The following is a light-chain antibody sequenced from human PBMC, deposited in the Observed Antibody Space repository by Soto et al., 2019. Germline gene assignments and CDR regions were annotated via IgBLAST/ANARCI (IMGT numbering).Light chain of an antibody. Sequence: EIELTQSPATLSLSPGETATPSCRASQSVDKFLAWYQQRPGQPPTLLIFDSSNRATGVPVRFSGTGSGTVFTLPIGSLEPEDSAPYYCQQWKNWPPITFGQGTRLEIK. J-gene: IGKJ5*01. CDR1: QSVDKF. CDR2: DSS. CDR3: QQWKNWPPIT. V-gene: IGKV3-11*01.